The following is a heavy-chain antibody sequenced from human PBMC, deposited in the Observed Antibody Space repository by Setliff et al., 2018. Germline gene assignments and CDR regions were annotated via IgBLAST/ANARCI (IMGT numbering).Heavy chain of an antibody. D-gene: IGHD1-1*01. CDR1: GGSFSGYY. CDR2: INHRGST. CDR3: AKGGGRYHSDS. Sequence: SETLSLTCAVYGGSFSGYYWSWIRQTPGKGLEWIGEINHRGSTTYNPSLKSRVTISIDKSNNQFSLKLTSMTAADTAVYYCAKGGGRYHSDSWGQGILVTVSS. J-gene: IGHJ4*02. V-gene: IGHV4-34*01.